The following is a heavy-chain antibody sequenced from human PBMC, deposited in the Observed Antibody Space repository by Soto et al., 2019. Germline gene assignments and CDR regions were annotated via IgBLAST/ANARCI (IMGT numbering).Heavy chain of an antibody. J-gene: IGHJ6*02. Sequence: PGGSLRLSCAASGFTFSDYYMSWIRQAPGKGLEWVSYISSSGSTIYYADSVKGRFTISRDNAKNSLYLQMNSLRAEDTAVYYCAKHIVVVTAIPDYYYYYGMDVWGQGTTVTVSS. V-gene: IGHV3-11*01. D-gene: IGHD2-21*02. CDR1: GFTFSDYY. CDR2: ISSSGSTI. CDR3: AKHIVVVTAIPDYYYYYGMDV.